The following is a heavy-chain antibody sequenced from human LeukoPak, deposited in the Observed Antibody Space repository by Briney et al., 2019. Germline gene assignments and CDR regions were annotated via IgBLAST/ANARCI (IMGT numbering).Heavy chain of an antibody. D-gene: IGHD4-11*01. CDR2: INHSGST. CDR1: GGSFSGYY. V-gene: IGHV4-34*01. Sequence: PSETLSLTCAVYGGSFSGYYWSWIRQPPGKGLEWIGEINHSGSTNYNPSLKSRVTISVDTSKNQFSLKLTSVTAADAAVYFCARGNSNSFEYLYYMDVWGNGTTVTVSS. J-gene: IGHJ6*03. CDR3: ARGNSNSFEYLYYMDV.